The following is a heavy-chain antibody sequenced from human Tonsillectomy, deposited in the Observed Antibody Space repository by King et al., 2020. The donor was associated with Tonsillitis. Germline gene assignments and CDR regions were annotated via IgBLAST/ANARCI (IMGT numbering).Heavy chain of an antibody. V-gene: IGHV3-30*02. CDR2: IRYDGSKK. J-gene: IGHJ4*02. Sequence: VQLVESGGGVVQPGGSLRLSCAASEFTFTTYGMHWVRQAPGKGLEWAAFIRYDGSKKFYADSVKGRFTISRDNTKSTLYLQMNSLRAEDTAVYYCATGYARSGYYNPEPRHDEYWGQGTLVTVSS. CDR1: EFTFTTYG. CDR3: ATGYARSGYYNPEPRHDEY. D-gene: IGHD3-3*01.